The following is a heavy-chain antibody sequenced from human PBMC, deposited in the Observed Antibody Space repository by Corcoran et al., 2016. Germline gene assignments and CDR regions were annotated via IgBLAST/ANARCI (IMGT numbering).Heavy chain of an antibody. V-gene: IGHV1-18*01. CDR3: TRVPMVRGVIIHYYYGMDV. J-gene: IGHJ6*02. Sequence: QVQLVQSGAEVKKPGASVKVSCKASGYTFTSYGISWVRQAPGQGLEWMGWISAYNGNTNYAQTLQGRVTMTTDTSTSTAYMELRSLRSDDTAVYYCTRVPMVRGVIIHYYYGMDVWGQGTTFTVSS. D-gene: IGHD3-10*01. CDR2: ISAYNGNT. CDR1: GYTFTSYG.